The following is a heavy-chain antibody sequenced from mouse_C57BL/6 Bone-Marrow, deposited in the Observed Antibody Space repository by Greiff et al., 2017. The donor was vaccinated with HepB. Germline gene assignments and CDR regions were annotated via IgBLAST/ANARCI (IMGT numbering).Heavy chain of an antibody. CDR2: ISSGGSYT. D-gene: IGHD3-1*01. Sequence: EVKLMESGGDLVKPGGSLKLSCAASGFTFSSYGMSWVRQTPDKRLEWVATISSGGSYTYYPDSVKGRFTISRDNAKNTLYLQMSSLKSEDTARYYCARPGYVAWFAYWGQGTLVTVSA. CDR3: ARPGYVAWFAY. V-gene: IGHV5-6*01. CDR1: GFTFSSYG. J-gene: IGHJ3*01.